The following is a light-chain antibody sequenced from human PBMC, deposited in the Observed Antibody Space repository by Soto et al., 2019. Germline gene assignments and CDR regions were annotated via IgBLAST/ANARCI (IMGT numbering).Light chain of an antibody. Sequence: DIQLTQSPSSVSASVGDRVTITCRASQGISSSLNWYQQKSGKAPNLLIYGVSRLQGGVPSRFSGSGSGTDFTLSISSLQPEDFATYYCQQSYTAPSITFGQGTRLEIK. V-gene: IGKV1-39*01. CDR3: QQSYTAPSIT. CDR2: GVS. J-gene: IGKJ5*01. CDR1: QGISSS.